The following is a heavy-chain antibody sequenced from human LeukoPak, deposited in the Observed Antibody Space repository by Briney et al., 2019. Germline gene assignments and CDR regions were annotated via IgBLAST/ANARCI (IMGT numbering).Heavy chain of an antibody. V-gene: IGHV3-23*01. J-gene: IGHJ6*03. CDR1: GFSVSDNG. CDR3: ARGALYYMDV. CDR2: IVGGDGGT. Sequence: EAGGSLRLSCAASGFSVSDNGMSWVRQAPGKGVEWVSGIVGGDGGTYYADSVKGRFIISRDNSKNTLYVQMNSLRAEDTAVYYCARGALYYMDVWGKGTTVTISS.